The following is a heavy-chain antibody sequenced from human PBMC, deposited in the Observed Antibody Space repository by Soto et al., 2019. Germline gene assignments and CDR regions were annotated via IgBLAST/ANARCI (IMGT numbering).Heavy chain of an antibody. CDR3: ARKFECTSTNCFGSLDV. Sequence: SETLSLTCAVSGFSISTYLWSWIRQAPGKGLEWIGHMSYSGATTYNPSLQSRVSMSLDTSTNQFSMKLSSVTAADTAVYHCARKFECTSTNCFGSLDVWGKGTTVTVSS. CDR2: MSYSGAT. D-gene: IGHD2-2*01. V-gene: IGHV4-59*08. CDR1: GFSISTYL. J-gene: IGHJ6*04.